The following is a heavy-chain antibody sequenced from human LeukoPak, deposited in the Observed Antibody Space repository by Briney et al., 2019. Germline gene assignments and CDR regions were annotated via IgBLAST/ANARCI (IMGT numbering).Heavy chain of an antibody. Sequence: SVKVSCKASGGTFSSYAISWVRQAPGQRLEWMGRIIPIFGIANYAQKFQGRVTITADKSTSTAYMELSSLRSEDTAVYYCARVDSSILDYWGQGTLVTVSS. D-gene: IGHD6-13*01. CDR1: GGTFSSYA. CDR2: IIPIFGIA. CDR3: ARVDSSILDY. V-gene: IGHV1-69*04. J-gene: IGHJ4*02.